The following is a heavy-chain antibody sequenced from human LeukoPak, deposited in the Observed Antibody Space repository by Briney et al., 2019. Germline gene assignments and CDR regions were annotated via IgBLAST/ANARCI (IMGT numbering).Heavy chain of an antibody. Sequence: SETLSLTCAVSGGSFSGYYWSWIRQPPGKGREGMGEINNSGSTNYNPSLKSRVTISVDTSKNQFSLKLSSVTAADTAVYYCARGYGSGSYLRYWGQGTLVTVSS. CDR1: GGSFSGYY. J-gene: IGHJ4*02. CDR3: ARGYGSGSYLRY. CDR2: INNSGST. D-gene: IGHD3-10*01. V-gene: IGHV4-34*01.